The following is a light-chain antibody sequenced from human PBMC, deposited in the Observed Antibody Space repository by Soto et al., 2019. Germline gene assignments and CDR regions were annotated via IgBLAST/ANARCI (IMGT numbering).Light chain of an antibody. CDR1: DIRFKS. CDR3: QVWDSSSEHVV. J-gene: IGLJ2*01. Sequence: SYELTQPPSVSVAPGQTARITCGGNDIRFKSVHWYQQKSGQAPVLVVYNDRDRPSGIPERFSGSNSGNTATLTISGAEAGDEADYYGQVWDSSSEHVVFGGGTKLTVL. CDR2: NDR. V-gene: IGLV3-21*02.